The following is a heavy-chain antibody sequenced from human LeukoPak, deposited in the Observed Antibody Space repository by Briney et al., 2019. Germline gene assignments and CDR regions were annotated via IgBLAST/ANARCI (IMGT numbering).Heavy chain of an antibody. V-gene: IGHV1-69*13. CDR1: GGTFSSYA. D-gene: IGHD3-3*01. CDR3: ARSGYDFWSGSHRRPFDY. Sequence: SVKVSCKASGGTFSSYAISWVRQAPGQGLEWMGGIIPIFGTANYAQKFQGRVTITADESTSTAYMELSSLRSEDTAVYYCARSGYDFWSGSHRRPFDYWGQGTLVTVSS. CDR2: IIPIFGTA. J-gene: IGHJ4*02.